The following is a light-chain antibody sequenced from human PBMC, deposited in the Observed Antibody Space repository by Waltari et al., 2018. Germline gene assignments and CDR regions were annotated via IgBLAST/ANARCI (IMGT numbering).Light chain of an antibody. V-gene: IGKV3-20*01. J-gene: IGKJ2*01. CDR1: QSLTKKY. Sequence: VLTQSPGTLSLSPGETATLPCRADQSLTKKYLAWYQQKPGQAPRLLIYGAYSRAAGIPDRFSGSGSGTDFTLTISRLEPEDSAVYYCQQYGSSIMYTFGQGTKLEIK. CDR3: QQYGSSIMYT. CDR2: GAY.